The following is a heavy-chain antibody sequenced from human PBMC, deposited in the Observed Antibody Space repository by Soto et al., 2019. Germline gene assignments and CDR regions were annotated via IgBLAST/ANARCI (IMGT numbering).Heavy chain of an antibody. CDR2: ISTYSGDT. V-gene: IGHV1-18*01. Sequence: ASLKVSCKASGYTFFTYDISWVRQAPGQGLEWMGWISTYSGDTKYAQKFQGRVTMTTDTSTTTAYLELRSLRSDDTAVYYCARHHGPTTSENWFDPWGQGTLVTVSS. D-gene: IGHD5-12*01. J-gene: IGHJ5*02. CDR3: ARHHGPTTSENWFDP. CDR1: GYTFFTYD.